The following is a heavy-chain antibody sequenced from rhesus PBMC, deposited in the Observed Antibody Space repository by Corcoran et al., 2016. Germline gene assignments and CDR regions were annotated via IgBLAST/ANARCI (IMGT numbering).Heavy chain of an antibody. D-gene: IGHD1-44*02. V-gene: IGHV4-173*01. J-gene: IGHJ4*01. CDR3: ARGGEGWGGSYMGYFDY. Sequence: QLQLQESGPGLVKPSETLSLTCAVSGGSISSNYWSWIRQPPGKGLEWFGRNSGRGGTPDQHPSIRVRDTFSPTPTKNQFSGELGSVTAAATAVYYGARGGEGWGGSYMGYFDYWGQGVLVTVSS. CDR1: GGSISSNY. CDR2: NSGRGGTP.